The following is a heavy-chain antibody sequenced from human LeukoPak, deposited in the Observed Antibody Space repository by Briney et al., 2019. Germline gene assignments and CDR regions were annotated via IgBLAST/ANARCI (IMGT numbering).Heavy chain of an antibody. CDR2: IRGTGKRT. D-gene: IGHD3-10*01. CDR3: AKKKGGSELPFDY. CDR1: GFTFSDNI. Sequence: GGSLRLSCAASGFTFSDNIMTWVRQAPGRGLQWGSSIRGTGKRTYYADSVKGRFTISRDNSKNTLYLQMNSLRAEDTAVYFCAKKKGGSELPFDYWGQGTPVTVSS. J-gene: IGHJ4*02. V-gene: IGHV3-23*01.